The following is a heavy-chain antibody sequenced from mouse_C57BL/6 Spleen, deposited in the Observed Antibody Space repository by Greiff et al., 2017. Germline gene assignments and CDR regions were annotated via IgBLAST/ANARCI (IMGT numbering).Heavy chain of an antibody. CDR1: GFTFSNYW. V-gene: IGHV6-3*01. D-gene: IGHD2-1*01. Sequence: VQLKESGGGLVQPGGSMKLSCVASGFTFSNYWMTWVRQSPEKGLEWVAQIRLKSDNYATHYAESVQGRFTISRADSNSSDYLQMNYLRAEDTEIYYCTGGNYVSWFAYWGQGTLVTVSA. CDR3: TGGNYVSWFAY. CDR2: IRLKSDNYAT. J-gene: IGHJ3*01.